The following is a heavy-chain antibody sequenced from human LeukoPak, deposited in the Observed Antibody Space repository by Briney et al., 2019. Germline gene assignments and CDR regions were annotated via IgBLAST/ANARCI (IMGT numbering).Heavy chain of an antibody. Sequence: PGGSLRLSCAASGFTFSSYGMHWVRQAPGKGLEWVAFIRYDGGNKYYADSVKGRFTISRDNSKNTLYLQMNSLRAEDTAVYFCARGIQQLGRLFDSWGQGTQVTVSS. CDR3: ARGIQQLGRLFDS. CDR2: IRYDGGNK. D-gene: IGHD6-13*01. J-gene: IGHJ4*02. V-gene: IGHV3-30*02. CDR1: GFTFSSYG.